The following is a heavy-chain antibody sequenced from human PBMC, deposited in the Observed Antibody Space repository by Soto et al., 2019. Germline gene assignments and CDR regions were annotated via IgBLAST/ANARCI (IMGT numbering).Heavy chain of an antibody. CDR3: AREFVGGLRYFDWLSLDRWFDP. CDR2: INPNSGGT. CDR1: GYTFTGYY. V-gene: IGHV1-2*04. J-gene: IGHJ5*02. Sequence: ASVKVSCKASGYTFTGYYMHWVRQAPGQGLEWMGWINPNSGGTNYAQKFQGWVTMTRDTPISTAYMELSRLRSDDAAVYYCAREFVGGLRYFDWLSLDRWFDPWGQGTLVTVSS. D-gene: IGHD3-9*01.